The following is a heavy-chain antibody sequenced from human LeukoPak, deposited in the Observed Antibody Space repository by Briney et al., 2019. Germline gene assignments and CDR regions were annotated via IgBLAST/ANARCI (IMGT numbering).Heavy chain of an antibody. J-gene: IGHJ4*02. CDR1: GGSIGSGSYY. CDR2: IYTSGST. Sequence: SQTLSLTCTVSGGSIGSGSYYWSWIRQPAGKGLEWIGRIYTSGSTNYNPSLKSRVTISVDTSKNQFSLKLSSVTAADTAVYYCARGGEYCSSTSCYGRFDYWGQGTLVTVSS. CDR3: ARGGEYCSSTSCYGRFDY. V-gene: IGHV4-61*02. D-gene: IGHD2-2*01.